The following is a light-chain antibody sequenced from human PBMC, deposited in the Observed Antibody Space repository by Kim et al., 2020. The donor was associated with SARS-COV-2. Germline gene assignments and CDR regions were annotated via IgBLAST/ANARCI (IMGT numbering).Light chain of an antibody. CDR3: NSRDSSGVV. V-gene: IGLV3-19*01. CDR1: SLRSYY. CDR2: GKN. Sequence: SSELTQDPAVSVALGQTVRITCQGDSLRSYYASWYQQKPGQAPVLVIYGKNNRPSGFPDRFSGSSSGNTASLTITGAQAEDEADYYCNSRDSSGVVFGGGTQLTVL. J-gene: IGLJ2*01.